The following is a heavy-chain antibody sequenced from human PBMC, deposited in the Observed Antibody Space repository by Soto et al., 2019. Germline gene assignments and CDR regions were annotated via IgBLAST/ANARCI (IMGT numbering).Heavy chain of an antibody. CDR2: IYHSVST. D-gene: IGHD6-19*01. CDR3: ARVSIKYSSVCDSLYYGMDV. Sequence: SETLSLTCDVSGGSISSSNWWSWVRQPQGKGLEWIGEIYHSVSTIYNPAIKRRVTISVDKSKNQFSVKLSSVTAADTAVYYYARVSIKYSSVCDSLYYGMDVWGQWTTVTVSS. J-gene: IGHJ6*02. CDR1: GGSISSSNW. V-gene: IGHV4-4*02.